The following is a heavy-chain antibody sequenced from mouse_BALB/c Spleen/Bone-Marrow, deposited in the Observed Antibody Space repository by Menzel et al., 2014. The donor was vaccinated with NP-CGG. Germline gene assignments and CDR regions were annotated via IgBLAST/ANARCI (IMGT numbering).Heavy chain of an antibody. CDR2: IDPASGNT. V-gene: IGHV14-3*02. D-gene: IGHD1-1*01. J-gene: IGHJ1*01. CDR1: GFNIKDTY. CDR3: ARGGSSYGWYFNV. Sequence: VQLKESGAELVKPGASVKLSCTASGFNIKDTYMHWVKQRPEQGLEWIGRIDPASGNTKYDPKFQGKATITADTSSNTAYLQLSSLTSEDTAVYYCARGGSSYGWYFNVWGAGTTVTVSS.